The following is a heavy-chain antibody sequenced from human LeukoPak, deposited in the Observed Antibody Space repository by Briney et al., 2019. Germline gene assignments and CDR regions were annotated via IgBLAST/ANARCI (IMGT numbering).Heavy chain of an antibody. D-gene: IGHD5-12*01. CDR3: ARGYGSGYDWYYYGMDV. Sequence: GRSLRHSCAASGFTFSSYAMHWVRQAPGKGLEWVAVISYDGSNKYYADSVKGRFTISRDNSKNTLYLQMNSLRAEDTAVYYCARGYGSGYDWYYYGMDVWGQGTTVTVSS. CDR1: GFTFSSYA. CDR2: ISYDGSNK. V-gene: IGHV3-30*04. J-gene: IGHJ6*02.